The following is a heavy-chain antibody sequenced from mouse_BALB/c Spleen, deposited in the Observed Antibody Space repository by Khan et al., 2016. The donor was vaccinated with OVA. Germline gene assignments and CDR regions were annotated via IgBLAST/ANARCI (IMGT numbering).Heavy chain of an antibody. J-gene: IGHJ2*01. Sequence: EVQLVESGPGLVKPSQSLSLTCTVTGYSITSGYGWNWLRQFPGNKLEWMGYISSSGSTNYNPSLKSRISITRDTSKNQFFLQVNSVTTEDTATYYCARTARIKYWGQGTTLTVSS. D-gene: IGHD1-2*01. CDR1: GYSITSGYG. CDR3: ARTARIKY. CDR2: ISSSGST. V-gene: IGHV3-2*02.